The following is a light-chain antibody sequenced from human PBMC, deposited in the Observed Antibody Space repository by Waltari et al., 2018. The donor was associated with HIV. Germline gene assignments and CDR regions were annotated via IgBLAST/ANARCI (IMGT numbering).Light chain of an antibody. J-gene: IGLJ1*01. V-gene: IGLV2-23*02. Sequence: QSALTQPASVSGSPGQSITISCTGTSSDVGLYNYVSWYQHHPGKAPKLIIYDVSKRPSGVSNRFSGSKSGNTASLTISGLQAEDEADYYCYSYAGSRTGYVFGTGTKVTVL. CDR1: SSDVGLYNY. CDR2: DVS. CDR3: YSYAGSRTGYV.